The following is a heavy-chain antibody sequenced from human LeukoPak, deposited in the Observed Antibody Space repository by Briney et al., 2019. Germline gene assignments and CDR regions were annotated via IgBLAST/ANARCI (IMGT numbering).Heavy chain of an antibody. V-gene: IGHV4-4*07. CDR2: MSTSGSA. D-gene: IGHD3-10*01. J-gene: IGHJ6*04. CDR1: GVSVSSYY. Sequence: SETLSLTCTVSGVSVSSYYCNWLRQPAGKGLEWIGRMSTSGSANYNPSLKSRVIMSVDTSKNQFSLKLSSVTAADTAVYYCARLPSASGTYYSSGDVWGKGTTVTVSS. CDR3: ARLPSASGTYYSSGDV.